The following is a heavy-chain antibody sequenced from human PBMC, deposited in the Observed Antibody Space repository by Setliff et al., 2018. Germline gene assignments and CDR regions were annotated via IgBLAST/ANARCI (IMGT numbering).Heavy chain of an antibody. V-gene: IGHV4-34*01. J-gene: IGHJ4*02. Sequence: KASETLSLTCSVYGESFSNNYWSWIRQPPGKGLEWIGESNHSGNTTNHPSLKSRLTMSVDTSKNQFSLKLTSVTAADTAVYYCARDMGQPYYFESWGLGTLVTVSS. D-gene: IGHD1-1*01. CDR2: SNHSGNT. CDR3: ARDMGQPYYFES. CDR1: GESFSNNY.